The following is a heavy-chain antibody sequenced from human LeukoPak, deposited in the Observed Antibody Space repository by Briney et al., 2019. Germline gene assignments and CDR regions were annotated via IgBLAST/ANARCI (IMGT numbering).Heavy chain of an antibody. J-gene: IGHJ4*02. V-gene: IGHV3-23*01. D-gene: IGHD3-22*01. Sequence: GGSLRLSCAATGFTFSTYFMSWVRQAPGAGLEWVSSISGSGGSTYYADSVKGRFTISRDSSKNTVYLEMNSLRAEDTAVYYCAKPYYYDNTGYVFDCWGQGTLVTVSS. CDR2: ISGSGGST. CDR1: GFTFSTYF. CDR3: AKPYYYDNTGYVFDC.